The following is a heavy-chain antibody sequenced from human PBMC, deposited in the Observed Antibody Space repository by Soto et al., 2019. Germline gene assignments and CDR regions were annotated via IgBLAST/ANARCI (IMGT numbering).Heavy chain of an antibody. CDR1: GFTFSSYG. J-gene: IGHJ4*02. V-gene: IGHV3-33*01. D-gene: IGHD4-4*01. CDR3: ARDQFHSNYYDY. Sequence: GGSLRRSWAASGFTFSSYGMHWVRQAPGKGLEWVAVIWYDGSNKYYADSVKGRFTISRDNSKNTLYLQMNSLRAEDTAVYYCARDQFHSNYYDYWGQGTLVTVSS. CDR2: IWYDGSNK.